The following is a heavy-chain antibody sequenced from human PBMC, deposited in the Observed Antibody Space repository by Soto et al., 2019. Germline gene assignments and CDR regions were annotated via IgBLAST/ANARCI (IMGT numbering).Heavy chain of an antibody. CDR3: ARRWDFWSGYLRGRPKYFDY. Sequence: PSETLSLTCTVSGYSINSADYYWSWIRQPPGKGLEWIGSINHRGNTNYNPSLKSRVTISVDTSKNQFSLKLSSVTAADTAVYYCARRWDFWSGYLRGRPKYFDYWGQGTLVTVPS. V-gene: IGHV4-30-4*01. CDR2: INHRGNT. D-gene: IGHD3-3*01. CDR1: GYSINSADYY. J-gene: IGHJ4*02.